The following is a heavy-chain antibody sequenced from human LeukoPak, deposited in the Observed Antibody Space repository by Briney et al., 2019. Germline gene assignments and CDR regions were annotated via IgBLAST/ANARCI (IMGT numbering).Heavy chain of an antibody. CDR1: GFTFSTYA. CDR2: ISGSGGST. CDR3: AKELMGFDY. V-gene: IGHV3-23*01. J-gene: IGHJ4*02. D-gene: IGHD2-8*01. Sequence: GGSLRLSCAASGFTFSTYAMSWVRQTPEKGLEWVSAISGSGGSTDYADSVKGRFTISRDNSKNTLYLQMNSLRGEDTAVYYCAKELMGFDYWGQGALVTVSS.